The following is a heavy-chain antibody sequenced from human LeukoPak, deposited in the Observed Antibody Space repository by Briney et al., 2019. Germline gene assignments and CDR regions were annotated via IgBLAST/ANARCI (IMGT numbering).Heavy chain of an antibody. J-gene: IGHJ4*02. CDR2: IYYSGST. CDR3: ARASSGYYYDY. D-gene: IGHD3-22*01. Sequence: NPSETLSLTCTVSGGSISSGGYYWSWIRQHPGKGLEWIGYIYYSGSTYYNPSLKSRVTISVDTSKNQFSLKLSSVTAADTAVYCCARASSGYYYDYWGQGTLVTVSS. V-gene: IGHV4-31*03. CDR1: GGSISSGGYY.